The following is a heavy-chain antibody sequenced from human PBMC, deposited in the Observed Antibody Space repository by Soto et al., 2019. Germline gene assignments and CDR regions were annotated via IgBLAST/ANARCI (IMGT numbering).Heavy chain of an antibody. CDR3: ARGYYYGSGSYHPNWFDP. J-gene: IGHJ5*02. D-gene: IGHD3-10*01. Sequence: SETLSLTCTVSGGSISSGGYYWSWIRQHPGKGLEWIGYIYYSGSTYYNPSLKSRVTISVDTSKNQFSLKLSSVTAADTAVYYCARGYYYGSGSYHPNWFDPWGQGTLVTVSS. CDR1: GGSISSGGYY. CDR2: IYYSGST. V-gene: IGHV4-31*03.